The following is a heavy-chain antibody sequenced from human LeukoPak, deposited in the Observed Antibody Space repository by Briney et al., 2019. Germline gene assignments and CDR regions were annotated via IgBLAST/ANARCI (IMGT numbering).Heavy chain of an antibody. CDR1: GGTFSSYA. V-gene: IGHV1-69*13. Sequence: GASVKVSCKASGGTFSSYAISWVRQAPGQGLEWMGGIIPIFGTANYAQKFQGRVTITADESTSTAYMELSSLRSEDTAVYYCARDFGCSSTSCYKRGPFDYWGQGTLVTVSS. D-gene: IGHD2-2*01. J-gene: IGHJ4*02. CDR2: IIPIFGTA. CDR3: ARDFGCSSTSCYKRGPFDY.